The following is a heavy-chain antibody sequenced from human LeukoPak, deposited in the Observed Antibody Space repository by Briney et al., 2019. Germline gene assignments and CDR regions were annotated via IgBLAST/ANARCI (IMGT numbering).Heavy chain of an antibody. CDR2: IYYSGST. Sequence: KSSETLSLTCTVSGGSISSGGYYWSWIRQHPGKGLEWIGYIYYSGSTYYNPSLKSRVTISVDTSKNQFSLKLSSVTAADTAVYYCARGPVMAASYGMDVWGQGTTVTVSS. D-gene: IGHD6-13*01. CDR3: ARGPVMAASYGMDV. J-gene: IGHJ6*02. CDR1: GGSISSGGYY. V-gene: IGHV4-31*03.